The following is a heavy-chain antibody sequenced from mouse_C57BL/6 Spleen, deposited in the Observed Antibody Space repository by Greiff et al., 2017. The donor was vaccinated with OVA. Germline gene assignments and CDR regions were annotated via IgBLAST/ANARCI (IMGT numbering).Heavy chain of an antibody. CDR3: AREGIYDGLLRHFDV. CDR2: IDPSDSYT. Sequence: QVQLQQPGAELVMPGASVKLSCKASGYTFTSYWMHWVKQRPGQGLEWIGEIDPSDSYTNYNQKFKGKSTLTVDKSSSTAYMQLSSLTSEDSAVYYGAREGIYDGLLRHFDVWGTGTTVTVSS. J-gene: IGHJ1*03. V-gene: IGHV1-69*01. CDR1: GYTFTSYW. D-gene: IGHD2-3*01.